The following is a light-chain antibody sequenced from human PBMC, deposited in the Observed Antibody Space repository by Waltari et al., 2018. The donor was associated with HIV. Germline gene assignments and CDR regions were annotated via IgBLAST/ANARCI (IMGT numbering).Light chain of an antibody. CDR3: MQSLQTPIT. Sequence: DIVMTQSPLSLAVTPGEPASISCRSSQSLLHSDGYKYMDWYVQKPGQSPQLIIYLVSNRASGVPDRFSGSGSGTDFTLKISRVEAEDAGIYYCMQSLQTPITFGPGTKVD. CDR2: LVS. V-gene: IGKV2-28*01. J-gene: IGKJ3*01. CDR1: QSLLHSDGYKY.